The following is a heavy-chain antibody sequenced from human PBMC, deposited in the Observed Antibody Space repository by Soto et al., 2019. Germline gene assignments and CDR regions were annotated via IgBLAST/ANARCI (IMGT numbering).Heavy chain of an antibody. V-gene: IGHV1-46*01. J-gene: IGHJ4*02. CDR3: AANPRYGFLDY. CDR2: INPSGGST. CDR1: GYTFTSYY. Sequence: ASVKVSCKASGYTFTSYYMHWVRQAPGQGLEWMGIINPSGGSTSYAQKFQGRVTMTRDTSTSTVYMELSSLRSEDTAVDYCAANPRYGFLDYWGQGTLVTVSS. D-gene: IGHD5-18*01.